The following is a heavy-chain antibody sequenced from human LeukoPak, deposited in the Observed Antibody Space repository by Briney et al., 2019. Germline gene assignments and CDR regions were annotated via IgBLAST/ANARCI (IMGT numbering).Heavy chain of an antibody. V-gene: IGHV3-49*03. CDR2: IRSKAYGGTT. CDR3: TSSFPGGGSSPTGY. D-gene: IGHD2-15*01. Sequence: GGSLRLSCTASGFTFGDYAMSWFRQAPGKGLEWVGFIRSKAYGGTTEYAASVKGRFTISRDDSKSIAYLQMNSLKTEDTAVYYCTSSFPGGGSSPTGYWGQGTLVTVSS. CDR1: GFTFGDYA. J-gene: IGHJ4*02.